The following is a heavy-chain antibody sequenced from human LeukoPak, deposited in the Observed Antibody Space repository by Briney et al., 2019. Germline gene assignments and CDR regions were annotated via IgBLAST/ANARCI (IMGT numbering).Heavy chain of an antibody. CDR2: IYYSGST. Sequence: SETLSLTCSVSGGSISSSSYYWDWIRQPPGKGLEWIGSIYYSGSTYYNPSLKSRVTISVDTSKNQFSLKLSSVTAADTAVYYCARESKLFFGETRRGQGTLVTVSS. D-gene: IGHD3-10*01. J-gene: IGHJ4*02. CDR1: GGSISSSSYY. V-gene: IGHV4-39*02. CDR3: ARESKLFFGETR.